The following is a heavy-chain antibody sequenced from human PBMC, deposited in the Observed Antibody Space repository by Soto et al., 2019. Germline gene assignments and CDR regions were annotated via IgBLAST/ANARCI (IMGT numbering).Heavy chain of an antibody. Sequence: SETLSLTCAVSGGSISSGGYSWSWIRQPPGKGLEWIGYIYYSGSTYYNPSLKSRVTISVDTSKNQFSLKLSSVTAADTAVYYCARLGSGSYYNPPLVDYWGQGTLVTVSS. CDR1: GGSISSGGYS. V-gene: IGHV4-31*11. CDR2: IYYSGST. J-gene: IGHJ4*02. D-gene: IGHD3-10*01. CDR3: ARLGSGSYYNPPLVDY.